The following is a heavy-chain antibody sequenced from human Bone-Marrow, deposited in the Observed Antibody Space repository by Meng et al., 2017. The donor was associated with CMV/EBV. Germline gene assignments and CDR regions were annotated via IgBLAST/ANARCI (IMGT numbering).Heavy chain of an antibody. D-gene: IGHD2-2*01. CDR2: ISYDGSNK. Sequence: GESLKISCAASGFTFSSYAMHWVRQAPGKGLEWVAVISYDGSNKYYADSVKGRFTISRDNAKNSLYLQMNSLRAEDTAVYYCASWGYCSSTSCYFGEYYYYGMDVWGQGTTVTVSS. CDR1: GFTFSSYA. CDR3: ASWGYCSSTSCYFGEYYYYGMDV. V-gene: IGHV3-30-3*01. J-gene: IGHJ6*02.